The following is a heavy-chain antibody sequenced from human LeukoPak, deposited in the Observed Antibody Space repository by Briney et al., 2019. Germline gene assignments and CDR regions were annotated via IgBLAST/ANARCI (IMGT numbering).Heavy chain of an antibody. CDR1: GFTFSDYN. D-gene: IGHD4-23*01. CDR3: ARSIGLAGGGVDV. Sequence: GGSLRLSCAASGFTFSDYNMNWVRQAPGKGLEWVSYITNGGSTIHHADSVKGRFTISRDNAKKTLYLQMNSLRAEDTAVYYCARSIGLAGGGVDVWGQGTTVTVSS. V-gene: IGHV3-11*01. CDR2: ITNGGSTI. J-gene: IGHJ6*02.